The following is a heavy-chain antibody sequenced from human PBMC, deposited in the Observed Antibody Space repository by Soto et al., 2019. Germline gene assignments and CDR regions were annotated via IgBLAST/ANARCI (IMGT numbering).Heavy chain of an antibody. CDR1: GFTFSTYW. CDR3: ARESSIDPIFDI. CDR2: IKADGSET. J-gene: IGHJ3*02. Sequence: EVHLAESGGGLVQPGGSLRVSCAASGFTFSTYWMSWVRQAPGKGLEWVANIKADGSETYYVDSVKGRFTISRDNARNSLHLQMNSLRSEDTAIYYCARESSIDPIFDIWGQGTRVTVSS. D-gene: IGHD3-3*02. V-gene: IGHV3-7*01.